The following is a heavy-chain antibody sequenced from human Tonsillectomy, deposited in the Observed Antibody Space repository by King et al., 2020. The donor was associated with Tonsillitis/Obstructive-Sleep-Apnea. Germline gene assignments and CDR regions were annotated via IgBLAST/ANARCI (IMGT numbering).Heavy chain of an antibody. V-gene: IGHV3-9*01. D-gene: IGHD4-17*01. J-gene: IGHJ3*02. Sequence: VQLVESGGGLVQPGRSLRLSCAASGFTFDGYAMHWVRQAPGKGLEWVSGISWNSGSICYAESVKGRFTISRDNAKNSLYLKMNSLRPEDTALYYCAKDIGGDYGGGALDIWGQGTMVTVSS. CDR3: AKDIGGDYGGGALDI. CDR2: ISWNSGSI. CDR1: GFTFDGYA.